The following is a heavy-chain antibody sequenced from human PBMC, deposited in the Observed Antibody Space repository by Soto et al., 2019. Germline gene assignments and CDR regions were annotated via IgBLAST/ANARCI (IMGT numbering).Heavy chain of an antibody. J-gene: IGHJ4*02. D-gene: IGHD2-2*01. CDR3: ARPARECSSPGCAN. Sequence: EVQLVESGGGLVQPGGSLRLSCVVSGLTFSNYWMSWVRQARKGLEWVANINRDGSETYYVDSVKGRFTISRDNIKNSLYLQMTSLRAEDTAVYYCARPARECSSPGCANWGQGTLVTVSS. CDR1: GLTFSNYW. V-gene: IGHV3-7*01. CDR2: INRDGSET.